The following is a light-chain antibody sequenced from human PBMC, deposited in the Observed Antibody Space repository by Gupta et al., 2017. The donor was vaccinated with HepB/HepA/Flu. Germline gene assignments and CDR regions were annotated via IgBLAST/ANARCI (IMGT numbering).Light chain of an antibody. CDR1: SLPKNF. CDR3: QEADSASKV. J-gene: IGLJ3*02. V-gene: IGLV3-25*02. CDR2: KDK. Sequence: SNALSQLPSVSVSPGQTARITCSGDSLPKNFAYWYRPRPEQARVLVIYKDKDSPAGTPERFSGSGSGTIVTLXIXEVQAEXEDDYYSQEADSASKVFGGGTKITVL.